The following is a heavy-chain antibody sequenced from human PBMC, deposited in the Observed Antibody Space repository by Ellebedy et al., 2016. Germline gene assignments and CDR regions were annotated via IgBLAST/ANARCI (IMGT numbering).Heavy chain of an antibody. J-gene: IGHJ4*02. CDR1: VFTVRSNY. Sequence: GESLKISCAVSVFTVRSNYMSWVRQAPGKGLEWVSSINSGGTTYYADSVKGRFTISRDNSKNTLYLQMNSLRAEDTDVYYCARHRYYSSTWYYFDYWGQGTLVTVSS. CDR2: INSGGTT. V-gene: IGHV3-53*01. CDR3: ARHRYYSSTWYYFDY. D-gene: IGHD2-2*01.